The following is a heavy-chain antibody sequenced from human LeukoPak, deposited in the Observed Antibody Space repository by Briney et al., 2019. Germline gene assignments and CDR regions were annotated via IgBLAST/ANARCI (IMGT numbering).Heavy chain of an antibody. CDR1: GFTFSSYE. Sequence: GSLRLSCAASGFTFSSYEMNWVRQPPGKGLEWIGSIYYSGSTYYNPSLKSRVTISVDTSKNQFSLKLSSVTAADTAVYYCARAGYYGVRGHSDYWGQGTLVTVSS. CDR3: ARAGYYGVRGHSDY. V-gene: IGHV4-39*07. J-gene: IGHJ4*02. D-gene: IGHD3-10*02. CDR2: IYYSGST.